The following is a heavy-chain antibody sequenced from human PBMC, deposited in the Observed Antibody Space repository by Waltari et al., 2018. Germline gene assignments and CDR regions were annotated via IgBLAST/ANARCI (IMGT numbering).Heavy chain of an antibody. CDR2: IYYSGST. D-gene: IGHD2-21*02. CDR1: GGSISSGDYY. CDR3: ARGGVTPPGIRYYGMDV. V-gene: IGHV4-30-4*08. J-gene: IGHJ6*02. Sequence: QVQLQESGPGLVKPSQTLSLTCTVSGGSISSGDYYWSWIRQPPGKGLEWIGYIYYSGSTYYNPSLKSGVTISVDTSKNQFSLKLSSVTAADTAVYYCARGGVTPPGIRYYGMDVWGQGTTVTVSS.